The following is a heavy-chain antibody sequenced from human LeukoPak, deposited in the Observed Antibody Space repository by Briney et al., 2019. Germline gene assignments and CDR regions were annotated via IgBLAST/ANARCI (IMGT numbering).Heavy chain of an antibody. D-gene: IGHD3-10*01. CDR2: IIPILGTA. Sequence: KVSCKASGGTFSSYAISWVRQAPGQGLEWMGGIIPILGTANYAQKFQGRVTITTDESTNTAYMELSSLRSEDTAVYYCARDYGSGSYPPIWGYFDYWGQGTLVTVSS. V-gene: IGHV1-69*05. CDR1: GGTFSSYA. J-gene: IGHJ4*02. CDR3: ARDYGSGSYPPIWGYFDY.